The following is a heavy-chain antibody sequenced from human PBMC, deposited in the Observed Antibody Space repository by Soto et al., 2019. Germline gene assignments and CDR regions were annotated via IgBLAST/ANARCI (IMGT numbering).Heavy chain of an antibody. CDR2: ISSSSSTI. D-gene: IGHD5-12*01. V-gene: IGHV3-48*01. CDR1: GFTFSSYS. CDR3: AAEATILNWFDP. J-gene: IGHJ5*02. Sequence: PGGSLRLSCAASGFTFSSYSMNWVRHAPGKGLEWVSYISSSSSTIYYADSVKGRFTISRDNAKNSLHLQMNSLRAEDTAVYYCAAEATILNWFDPWGQGTLVTVSS.